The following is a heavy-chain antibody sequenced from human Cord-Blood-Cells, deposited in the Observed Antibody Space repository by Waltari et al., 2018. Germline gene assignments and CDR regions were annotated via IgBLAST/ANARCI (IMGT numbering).Heavy chain of an antibody. D-gene: IGHD6-13*01. Sequence: QVQLQQWGAGLLKPSETLSLTCAVYGGSFSGSYWSWIRQPPGKGLEWIGEINHSGSTNYNPSLKSRVTISVDTSKNQFSLKLSSVTAADTAVYYCARANRSSWYFDYWGQGTLVTVSS. J-gene: IGHJ4*02. CDR1: GGSFSGSY. CDR2: INHSGST. CDR3: ARANRSSWYFDY. V-gene: IGHV4-34*01.